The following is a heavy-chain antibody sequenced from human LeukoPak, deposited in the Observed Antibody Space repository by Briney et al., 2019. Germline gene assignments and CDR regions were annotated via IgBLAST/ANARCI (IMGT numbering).Heavy chain of an antibody. Sequence: SETLSLTCTVSGGSISSGGYYWSWIRQHPGKGLEWIGYIYHSGSTYYNPSLKSRVTISVDRSKNQFSLKLSSVTAADTAVYYCARGSRNYDILTGLKYYFDYWGQGTLVTVSS. D-gene: IGHD3-9*01. CDR2: IYHSGST. CDR1: GGSISSGGYY. V-gene: IGHV4-30-2*01. CDR3: ARGSRNYDILTGLKYYFDY. J-gene: IGHJ4*02.